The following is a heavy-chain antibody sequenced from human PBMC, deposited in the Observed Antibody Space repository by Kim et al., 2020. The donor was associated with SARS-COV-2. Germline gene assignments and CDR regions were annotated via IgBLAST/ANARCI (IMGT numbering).Heavy chain of an antibody. CDR1: GGSVSSGSYY. CDR2: IYDSGST. Sequence: SETLSLTCTVSGGSVSSGSYYWSWIRQPPGKGLEWIGYIYDSGSTNYNPSLKSRVTISVDTSKNQFSLKLSSVTAAATAVYCRARVPVVVIWGMGYFDY. J-gene: IGHJ4*01. CDR3: ARVPVVVIWGMGYFDY. D-gene: IGHD3-16*01. V-gene: IGHV4-61*01.